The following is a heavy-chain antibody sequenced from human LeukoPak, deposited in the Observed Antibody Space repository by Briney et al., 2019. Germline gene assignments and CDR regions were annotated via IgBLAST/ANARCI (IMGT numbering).Heavy chain of an antibody. CDR3: ARGGTYNDILSFDP. CDR2: IYYTGST. Sequence: SETLSLTCTVSGGSISYYYWTWIRQSPGKGLEWIGHIYYTGSTYYNPSLKRRVTISVDTSRNQFSRNLTSVTAADTAVYYCARGGTYNDILSFDPWGQGTLVTVSS. J-gene: IGHJ5*02. CDR1: GGSISYYY. D-gene: IGHD3-9*01. V-gene: IGHV4-59*01.